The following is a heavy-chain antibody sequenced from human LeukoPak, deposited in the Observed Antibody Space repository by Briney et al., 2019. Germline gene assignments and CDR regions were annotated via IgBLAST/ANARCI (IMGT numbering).Heavy chain of an antibody. D-gene: IGHD3-22*01. CDR1: GFTLNGCG. Sequence: GRSLRLSCSASGFTLNGCGTRWVRQAPGKGLEWVAVISYDGSNKYYADSVKGRFTISRDNSKNTLYLQMNSLRAEDTAVYYCAKGHSSGYYRAEYFQHWGQGTLVPVSS. V-gene: IGHV3-30*18. J-gene: IGHJ1*01. CDR3: AKGHSSGYYRAEYFQH. CDR2: ISYDGSNK.